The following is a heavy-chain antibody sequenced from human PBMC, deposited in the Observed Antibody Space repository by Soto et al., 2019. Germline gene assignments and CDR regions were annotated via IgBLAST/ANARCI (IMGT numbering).Heavy chain of an antibody. V-gene: IGHV2-5*02. D-gene: IGHD2-15*01. CDR2: IYWDDDK. CDR1: GFSLSTSGVG. Sequence: QITLKESGPTLVKPTQTLTLTCTFSGFSLSTSGVGVGWIRQPPGKALEWLALIYWDDDKRYSPSLKSRLTITKDTSKNQVVLTMTNMDPVDTATYYCAHKPSLGYCSGGSCYGGAFDIWGQGTMVTVSS. J-gene: IGHJ3*02. CDR3: AHKPSLGYCSGGSCYGGAFDI.